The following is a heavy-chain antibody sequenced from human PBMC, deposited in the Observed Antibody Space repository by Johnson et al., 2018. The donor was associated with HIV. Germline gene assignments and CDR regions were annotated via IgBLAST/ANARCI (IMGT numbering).Heavy chain of an antibody. CDR3: TRDSVAPDAFHI. V-gene: IGHV3-30*04. D-gene: IGHD6-19*01. CDR2: ISYDGSNK. Sequence: QVQLVESGGGVVQPGRSLRLSCAASGFTFSSYAMSWVRQAPGKGLEGVAAISYDGSNKYYADSVKGRFTISRDNSKNTLYLQMNSLRGEDTAVYYCTRDSVAPDAFHIWGQGTIVTVSS. CDR1: GFTFSSYA. J-gene: IGHJ3*02.